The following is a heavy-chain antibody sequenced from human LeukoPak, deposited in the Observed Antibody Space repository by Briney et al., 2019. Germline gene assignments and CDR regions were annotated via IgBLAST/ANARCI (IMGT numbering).Heavy chain of an antibody. CDR2: ITPIVGIA. V-gene: IGHV1-69*04. CDR1: GGTFSNYA. CDR3: ARGERKLRDYYYGMDV. Sequence: SVKVSCKASGGTFSNYAINWVRQAPGQGLEWMGRITPIVGIANYAQKFQGRVSITADKSTSTAYMEVSSLTSEDTAVYYCARGERKLRDYYYGMDVWGRGTTVTVSS. J-gene: IGHJ6*02. D-gene: IGHD1-1*01.